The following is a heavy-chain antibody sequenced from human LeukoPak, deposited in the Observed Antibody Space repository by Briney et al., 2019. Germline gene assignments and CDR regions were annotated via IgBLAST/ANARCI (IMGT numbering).Heavy chain of an antibody. Sequence: PAGGSLRLSCAASGFTFSSYGMHWIRQAPGKGLEWVAVISYDGSNKYYADSVKGRFTISRDNSKNTLYLQMNSLRAEDTAVYYCAATYSGSYYVDYWGQGTLVTVSS. V-gene: IGHV3-30*03. J-gene: IGHJ4*02. CDR1: GFTFSSYG. CDR2: ISYDGSNK. CDR3: AATYSGSYYVDY. D-gene: IGHD1-26*01.